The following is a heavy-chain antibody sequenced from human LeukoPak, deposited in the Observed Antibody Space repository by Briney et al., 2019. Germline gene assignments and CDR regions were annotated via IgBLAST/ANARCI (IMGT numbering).Heavy chain of an antibody. CDR1: GGSFTNYY. D-gene: IGHD1/OR15-1a*01. V-gene: IGHV4-34*01. CDR2: INHSGDT. Sequence: SETLSLTCNVSGGSFTNYYWSWIRQTPEKGLEWIGQINHSGDTSYNPSLRSRITLSVDRSKNQFSLKVTSVTAADTGVYYCARGPGTVGLSPWGQGSLVTVSS. CDR3: ARGPGTVGLSP. J-gene: IGHJ5*02.